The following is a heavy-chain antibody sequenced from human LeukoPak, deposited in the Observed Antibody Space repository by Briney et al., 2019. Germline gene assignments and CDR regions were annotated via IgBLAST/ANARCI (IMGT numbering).Heavy chain of an antibody. V-gene: IGHV3-20*01. Sequence: PGGSLRLSCAASGFTFDDYGMSWVRQAPGKGLEWVSGINWNGGSTGYADSVKGRFTIPRDNAKNSLYLQMNSLRAEDTALYHCAKRPRPKEVEYWGQGTLVTVSS. CDR2: INWNGGST. CDR1: GFTFDDYG. J-gene: IGHJ4*02. CDR3: AKRPRPKEVEY. D-gene: IGHD2-15*01.